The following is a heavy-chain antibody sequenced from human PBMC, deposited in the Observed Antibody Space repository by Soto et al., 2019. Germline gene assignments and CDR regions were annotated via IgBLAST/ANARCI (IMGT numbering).Heavy chain of an antibody. CDR3: ASQRPTVTTFDY. J-gene: IGHJ4*02. D-gene: IGHD4-17*01. CDR2: INHSGST. Sequence: QVQLRQWGAGLVKPSETLSLTCAVYGGSFRGYYWSWIRQPPGKGLEWIGEINHSGSTNYNPSLKSRVSISVDTPKNQFALRLSSVTAADTAVYYCASQRPTVTTFDYWGQGTPVTVSS. V-gene: IGHV4-34*01. CDR1: GGSFRGYY.